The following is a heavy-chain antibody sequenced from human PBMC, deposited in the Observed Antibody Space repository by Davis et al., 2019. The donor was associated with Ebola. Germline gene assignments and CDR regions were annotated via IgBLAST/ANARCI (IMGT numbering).Heavy chain of an antibody. CDR1: GSTFSSFA. D-gene: IGHD3-22*01. V-gene: IGHV1-69*13. CDR2: INAGNGDT. CDR3: ARGYYYDSSGYRWFDP. J-gene: IGHJ5*02. Sequence: SVKVSCKASGSTFSSFAVGWVRQAPGQGLEWMGWINAGNGDTKYSQKFQGRVTITADESTSTAYMELSSLRSEDTAVYYCARGYYYDSSGYRWFDPWGQGTLVTVSS.